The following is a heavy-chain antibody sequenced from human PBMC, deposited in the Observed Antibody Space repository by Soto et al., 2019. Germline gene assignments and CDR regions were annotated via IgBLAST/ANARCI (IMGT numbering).Heavy chain of an antibody. CDR2: IWYDGSNK. Sequence: QVQLVESGGCVVQPGRSLRLSCAASGFTFSSYGMHWVRQAPGKVLEWEADIWYDGSNKYYADSVKGRFTISRDNSNNTLYLQMNSLRAEDTAVYYCARDEGDYDYIWVSYRLGAFDIWGQGTMVTVSS. J-gene: IGHJ3*02. V-gene: IGHV3-33*01. CDR3: ARDEGDYDYIWVSYRLGAFDI. CDR1: GFTFSSYG. D-gene: IGHD3-16*02.